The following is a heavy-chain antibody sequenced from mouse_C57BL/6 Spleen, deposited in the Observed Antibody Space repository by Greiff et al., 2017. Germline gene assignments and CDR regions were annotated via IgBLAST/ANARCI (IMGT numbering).Heavy chain of an antibody. CDR3: ARDHSSGYYYFDY. Sequence: EVKVVESGGGLVKPGGSLKLSCAASGFTFSSYAMSWVRQTPEKRLEWVATISDGGSYTYYPDNVKGRFTISRDNAKNNLYLQMSHLKSEDTAMYYCARDHSSGYYYFDYWGQGTTLTVSS. D-gene: IGHD3-2*02. CDR1: GFTFSSYA. V-gene: IGHV5-4*01. CDR2: ISDGGSYT. J-gene: IGHJ2*01.